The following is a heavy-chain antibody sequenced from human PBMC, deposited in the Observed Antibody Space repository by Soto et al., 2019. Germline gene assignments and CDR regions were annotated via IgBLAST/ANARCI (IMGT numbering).Heavy chain of an antibody. D-gene: IGHD5-12*01. V-gene: IGHV3-30-3*01. J-gene: IGHJ4*02. CDR1: GFTFSSYA. CDR2: ISYDGSNK. Sequence: QVQLVESGGGVVQPGRSLRLSCAASGFTFSSYAMHWVRQAPGKGLEWVAVISYDGSNKYYADAVKGRFTISRDNSKNTLYLQMNSLRAEDTAVYYCARAGYNEGHDYWGQGTLVTVSS. CDR3: ARAGYNEGHDY.